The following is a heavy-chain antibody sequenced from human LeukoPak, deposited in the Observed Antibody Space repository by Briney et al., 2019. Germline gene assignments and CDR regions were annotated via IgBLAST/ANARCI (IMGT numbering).Heavy chain of an antibody. Sequence: ASVEVSCKASGYTFTSYGISWVRQAPGQGLEWMGGIIPIFGTANYAQKFQGRVTITADESTSTAYMELSSLRSEDTAVYYCARSPSMVRGVTNWFDPWGQGTLVTVSS. CDR2: IIPIFGTA. CDR3: ARSPSMVRGVTNWFDP. D-gene: IGHD3-10*01. J-gene: IGHJ5*02. CDR1: GYTFTSYG. V-gene: IGHV1-69*13.